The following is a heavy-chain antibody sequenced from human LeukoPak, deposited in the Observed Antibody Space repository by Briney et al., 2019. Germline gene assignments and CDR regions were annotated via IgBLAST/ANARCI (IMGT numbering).Heavy chain of an antibody. CDR2: IYYSGST. D-gene: IGHD3-10*01. Sequence: SQTLSLTCTVSGVSISSGGYYWSWIRQHPGKGLEWIGYIYYSGSTYYNPSLKSRVTISVDTSKNQFSLKLSSVTAADTAVYYCASLTSGLVDYWGQGTLLTVSS. V-gene: IGHV4-31*03. CDR3: ASLTSGLVDY. J-gene: IGHJ4*02. CDR1: GVSISSGGYY.